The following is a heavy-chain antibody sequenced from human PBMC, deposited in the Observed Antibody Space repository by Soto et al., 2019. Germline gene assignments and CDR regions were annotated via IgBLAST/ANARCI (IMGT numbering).Heavy chain of an antibody. CDR2: INHSGST. D-gene: IGHD1-1*01. CDR3: ARDWNDFYYFDY. V-gene: IGHV4-34*01. Sequence: SETLSLTCAVYGGSFSGYYWSWIRRPPGKGLEWIGEINHSGSTNYNPSLKSRVTISVDTSKNQFSLKLSSVTAADTAVYYCARDWNDFYYFDYWGQGTLVTVSS. CDR1: GGSFSGYY. J-gene: IGHJ4*02.